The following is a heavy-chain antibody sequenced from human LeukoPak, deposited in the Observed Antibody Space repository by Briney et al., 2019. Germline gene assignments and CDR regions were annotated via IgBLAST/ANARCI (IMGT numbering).Heavy chain of an antibody. CDR1: GGSISSYY. CDR3: ARSPLFGSSSWYGTFDP. Sequence: SETLSLTCTVSGGSISSYYWSWIRQPPGKGLEWIGYIYCSGSTNYNPSLKSRVTISVDTSKNQFSLKLSSVTAADTAVYYCARSPLFGSSSWYGTFDPWGQGTLVTVSS. J-gene: IGHJ5*02. CDR2: IYCSGST. D-gene: IGHD6-13*01. V-gene: IGHV4-59*08.